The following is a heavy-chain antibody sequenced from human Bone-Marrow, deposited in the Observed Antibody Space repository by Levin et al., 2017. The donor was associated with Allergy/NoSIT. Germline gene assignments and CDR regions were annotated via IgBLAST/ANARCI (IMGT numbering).Heavy chain of an antibody. CDR3: TSGHGKTDTDY. D-gene: IGHD1/OR15-1a*01. Sequence: ETLSLTCAASGFSFNSAWLHWVRQAPGKGLEWVARVKGEVEGGATDYAAPVKGRFTISRDDSKSTLYLQMNSLKSDVTAVYYCTSGHGKTDTDYWGQGTLVTVSS. V-gene: IGHV3-15*01. J-gene: IGHJ4*02. CDR2: VKGEVEGGAT. CDR1: GFSFNSAW.